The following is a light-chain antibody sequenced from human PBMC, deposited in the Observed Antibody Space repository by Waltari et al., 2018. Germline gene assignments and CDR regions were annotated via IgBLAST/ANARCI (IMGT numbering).Light chain of an antibody. CDR2: GAS. J-gene: IGKJ2*01. CDR3: QQYGSSPLYT. CDR1: QSVSSSY. V-gene: IGKV3-20*01. Sequence: EIVLTQSPGTLSLSPGERATLSCRASQSVSSSYLAWYQQKPGQAPRLLIYGASSMATGIPDRFSGSWSGTDFTLTISRLEPEDFAVYYCQQYGSSPLYTFGQGTKLEIK.